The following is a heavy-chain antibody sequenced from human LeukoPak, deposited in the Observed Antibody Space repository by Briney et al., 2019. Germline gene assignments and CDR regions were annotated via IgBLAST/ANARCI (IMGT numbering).Heavy chain of an antibody. J-gene: IGHJ4*02. Sequence: GGSLRLSCAASGFTFSSYEMNWVRQAPGKGLEWVSYITNSGSTIYYADSVKGRLTISRDNAKNSLYLQMNSPIAEDTAVYYCARDENSGGIDYWGQGTLVSVVS. D-gene: IGHD6-6*01. V-gene: IGHV3-48*03. CDR3: ARDENSGGIDY. CDR2: ITNSGSTI. CDR1: GFTFSSYE.